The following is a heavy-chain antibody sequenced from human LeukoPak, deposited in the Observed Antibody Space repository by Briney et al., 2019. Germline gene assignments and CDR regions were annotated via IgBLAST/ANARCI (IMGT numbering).Heavy chain of an antibody. J-gene: IGHJ4*02. CDR2: IYTSGST. V-gene: IGHV4-4*09. CDR3: ATSPKVTYFDY. CDR1: GGSISSYY. Sequence: PSETLSLTCTVSGGSISSYYWSWIRQPPGKALEWIGYIYTSGSTNYNPSLRSRGTISVDTPKHQFSRKLSSVTAADPGVYYCATSPKVTYFDYWGQGTLVTVSS.